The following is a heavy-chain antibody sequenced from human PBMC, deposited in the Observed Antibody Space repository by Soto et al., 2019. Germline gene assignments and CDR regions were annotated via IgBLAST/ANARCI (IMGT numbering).Heavy chain of an antibody. J-gene: IGHJ4*02. CDR1: GGSISSGDYY. Sequence: QVQLQESGPGLVKPSQTLSLTCTVSGGSISSGDYYWSWIRQPPGKGLEWIGYIYYSGSTYYNPSLKSRVTISVDTSKNQFSLKLSSVTAADTDVYYCARVGYGDYVNWVPFDYWGQGTLVTVSS. CDR2: IYYSGST. CDR3: ARVGYGDYVNWVPFDY. D-gene: IGHD4-17*01. V-gene: IGHV4-30-4*01.